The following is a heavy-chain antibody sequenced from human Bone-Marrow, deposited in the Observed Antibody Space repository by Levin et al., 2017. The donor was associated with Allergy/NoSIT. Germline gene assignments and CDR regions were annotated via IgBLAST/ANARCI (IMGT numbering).Heavy chain of an antibody. Sequence: GGSLRLSCEASGFIFSNYDMNWVRQAPGKGLEWVSYINRGSDHIYYTDSVKGRFSIFRDNAKNSLYLQMNSLRDEDTAVYYCARDDNYGYSFDYWGQGIRVIVSS. J-gene: IGHJ4*02. CDR2: INRGSDHI. V-gene: IGHV3-21*01. D-gene: IGHD5-24*01. CDR3: ARDDNYGYSFDY. CDR1: GFIFSNYD.